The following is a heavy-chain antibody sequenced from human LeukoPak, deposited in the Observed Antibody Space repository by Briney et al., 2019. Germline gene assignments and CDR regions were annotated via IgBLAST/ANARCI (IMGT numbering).Heavy chain of an antibody. CDR2: ISAYNGNT. CDR3: ARAANMVRGSYYYYYMDV. J-gene: IGHJ6*03. D-gene: IGHD3-10*01. CDR1: GYTFTSYG. V-gene: IGHV1-18*01. Sequence: GASVKVSCKASGYTFTSYGISWVRQAPGQGLEWMGWISAYNGNTNYAQKLQGRVTMTTDTSTSTAYMELRSLRSDDTAVYYCARAANMVRGSYYYYYMDVWGKGTTVTVSS.